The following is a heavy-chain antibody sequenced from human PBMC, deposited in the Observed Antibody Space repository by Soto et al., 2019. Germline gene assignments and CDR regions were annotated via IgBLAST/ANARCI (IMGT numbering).Heavy chain of an antibody. V-gene: IGHV3-30-3*01. J-gene: IGHJ4*02. CDR2: ISYDGSNK. Sequence: WSLRLSCAASVFTFSSYAMHWVRQAPCKGLEWVAVISYDGSNKYYADSVKGRFTISRDNSKNTLYLQMNSLRAEDTAVYYCASLAAAGTLSFDYWGQGTLVTVSS. CDR1: VFTFSSYA. CDR3: ASLAAAGTLSFDY. D-gene: IGHD6-13*01.